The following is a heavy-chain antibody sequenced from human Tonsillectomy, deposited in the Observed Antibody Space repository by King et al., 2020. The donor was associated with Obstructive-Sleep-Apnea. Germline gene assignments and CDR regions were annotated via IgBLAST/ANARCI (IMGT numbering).Heavy chain of an antibody. CDR2: IYWDDDK. D-gene: IGHD6-13*01. J-gene: IGHJ4*01. Sequence: ITLKESGPTLVKPTQTLTLTCTFSGFSVIDRGVGVAWIRQPPGKALEWLALIYWDDDKRYSPSLENRLTLTKDTSRNQVVLSMTNMDPVDTATYYCAHSRAYRSGWYLIGNWGQGTLVTVSS. CDR1: GFSVIDRGVG. V-gene: IGHV2-5*02. CDR3: AHSRAYRSGWYLIGN.